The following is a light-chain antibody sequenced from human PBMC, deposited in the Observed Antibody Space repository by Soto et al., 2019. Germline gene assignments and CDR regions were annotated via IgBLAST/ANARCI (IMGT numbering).Light chain of an antibody. V-gene: IGKV3-20*01. CDR2: GTS. Sequence: FVLTQSPGTRSLSPWERATLSCRASERIYSAYLGWYQQKPGQAPRLLIYGTSSRATGIPDRFSGSGSGTEYTLTISSLQSEDFAVYYCQQYDKWPRTFGQGTKVDIK. CDR1: ERIYSAY. CDR3: QQYDKWPRT. J-gene: IGKJ1*01.